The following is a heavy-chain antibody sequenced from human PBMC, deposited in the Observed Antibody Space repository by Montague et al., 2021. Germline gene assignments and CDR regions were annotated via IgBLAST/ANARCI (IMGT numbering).Heavy chain of an antibody. Sequence: SETLSLTCTVSRSLINSGYYWGWIRPPPGKGLEWMGSVSHGGRTYYNPSLKSRVTISVDTSNNHFSLKLSSVTAADTAMYYCARERDRYYYMDIWGKGITITVSS. CDR3: ARERDRYYYMDI. V-gene: IGHV4-38-2*02. J-gene: IGHJ6*03. CDR1: RSLINSGYY. CDR2: VSHGGRT.